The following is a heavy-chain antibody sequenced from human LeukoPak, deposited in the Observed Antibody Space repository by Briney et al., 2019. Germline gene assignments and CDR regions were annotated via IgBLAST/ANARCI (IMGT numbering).Heavy chain of an antibody. CDR3: AKGGFCRGGSCYFPPYFDY. D-gene: IGHD2-15*01. CDR1: GFTFSSYA. J-gene: IGHJ4*02. V-gene: IGHV3-23*01. CDR2: ISGSGGST. Sequence: PGASLRLSCAASGFTFSSYAMSWVRQAPGKGLEWVSAISGSGGSTYYADSVKGRFTISRDNSKNTLYLHMNSLRAEDTAVYYWAKGGFCRGGSCYFPPYFDYWGQGTLVTVSS.